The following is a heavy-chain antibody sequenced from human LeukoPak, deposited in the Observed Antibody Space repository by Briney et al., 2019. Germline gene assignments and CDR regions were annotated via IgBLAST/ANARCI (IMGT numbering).Heavy chain of an antibody. V-gene: IGHV4-61*01. CDR2: IYYSGST. CDR3: ARDSGYYAFDY. D-gene: IGHD3-22*01. J-gene: IGHJ4*02. Sequence: SETLSLTCTVSGGSISSSSYYWGWIRQPPGKGLEWIGYIYYSGSTNYNPSLKSRVTISVDTSKNQFSLKLSSVTAADTAVYYCARDSGYYAFDYWGQGTLVTVSS. CDR1: GGSISSSSYY.